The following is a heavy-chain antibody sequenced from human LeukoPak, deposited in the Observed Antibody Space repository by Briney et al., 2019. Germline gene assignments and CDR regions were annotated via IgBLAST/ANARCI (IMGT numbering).Heavy chain of an antibody. V-gene: IGHV4-34*01. D-gene: IGHD3-22*01. CDR2: INHSGST. CDR3: ARGCDDSSGYYQYYFDY. J-gene: IGHJ4*02. CDR1: GGSFSGYY. Sequence: PSETLSLTCAAYGGSFSGYYWSWIRQPPGKGLEWIGEINHSGSTNYNPSLKSRVTISVDTSKNQFSLKLSSVAAADTAVYYCARGCDDSSGYYQYYFDYWGQGTLVTVSS.